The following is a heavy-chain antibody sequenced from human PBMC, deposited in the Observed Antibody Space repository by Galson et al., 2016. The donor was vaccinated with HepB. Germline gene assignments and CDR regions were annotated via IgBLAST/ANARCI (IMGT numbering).Heavy chain of an antibody. CDR3: AHARYRFDS. D-gene: IGHD3-9*01. CDR2: IYWDGDK. Sequence: PALVKPTQTLTLTCTFSGFSISTSGVGVGWIRQPPGKALEWLALIYWDGDKRYSPSLKSRLTITKDTSKNQVVLTMTNIDPVDTATYYCAHARYRFDSWGLGTLVTVSS. J-gene: IGHJ5*01. CDR1: GFSISTSGVG. V-gene: IGHV2-5*02.